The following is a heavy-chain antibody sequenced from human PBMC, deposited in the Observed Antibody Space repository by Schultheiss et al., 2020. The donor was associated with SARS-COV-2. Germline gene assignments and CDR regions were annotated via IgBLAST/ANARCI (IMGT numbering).Heavy chain of an antibody. CDR1: GFIFRNYG. Sequence: GESLKISCAASGFIFRNYGMGWVRQAPGKGLEWVSLISGSGSGTFYADSVKGRFTISRDMSKNTLYLQMNSLRAEDTAVYYCARDSGGIRYYYDSSGYYYRYFDLWGRGTLVTVSS. CDR3: ARDSGGIRYYYDSSGYYYRYFDL. D-gene: IGHD3-22*01. V-gene: IGHV3-23*01. J-gene: IGHJ2*01. CDR2: ISGSGSGT.